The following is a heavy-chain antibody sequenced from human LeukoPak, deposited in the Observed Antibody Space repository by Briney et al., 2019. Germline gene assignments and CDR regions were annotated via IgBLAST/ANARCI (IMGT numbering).Heavy chain of an antibody. Sequence: EESLKISCKGSGYSFTSYWIGWVRQMPGKGLEWMGIIYPGGSDTRYSPSFQGQVTISADKSISTAYLQWSSLKASDTAMYYCARQIAAAGNNFDYWGQGTLVTVSS. V-gene: IGHV5-51*01. CDR2: IYPGGSDT. D-gene: IGHD6-13*01. CDR1: GYSFTSYW. J-gene: IGHJ4*02. CDR3: ARQIAAAGNNFDY.